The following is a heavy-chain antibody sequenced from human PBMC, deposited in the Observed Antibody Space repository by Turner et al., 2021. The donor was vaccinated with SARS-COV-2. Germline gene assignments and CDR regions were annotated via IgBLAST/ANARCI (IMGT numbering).Heavy chain of an antibody. CDR3: ARDSTVTTFMEWYFDL. Sequence: QVQLVESGGGVVQPGRSLRLSCAASGFTFSSYAMHWVRQAPGKGLEWVEVISYDGSNKNYADSVKGRFTISRDISKNTLYLQMNSLRAEDTAVYYCARDSTVTTFMEWYFDLWGRGTLVTVSS. CDR1: GFTFSSYA. CDR2: ISYDGSNK. J-gene: IGHJ2*01. V-gene: IGHV3-30-3*01. D-gene: IGHD4-17*01.